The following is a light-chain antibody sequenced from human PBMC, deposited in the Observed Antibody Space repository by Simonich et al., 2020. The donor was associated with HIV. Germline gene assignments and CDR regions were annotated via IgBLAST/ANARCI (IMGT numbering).Light chain of an antibody. V-gene: IGKV3-15*01. J-gene: IGKJ2*01. CDR2: GAS. CDR3: QQYNNWPYT. CDR1: QNVSSN. Sequence: EIVMTQSPVTLSVSPGERATLSCRASQNVSSNLAWYQQKPGQAPSLLIYGASTRDTGIPASFSGSGSGTEFALTISSLQSEDFAVYYCQQYNNWPYTFGQGTKLEIK.